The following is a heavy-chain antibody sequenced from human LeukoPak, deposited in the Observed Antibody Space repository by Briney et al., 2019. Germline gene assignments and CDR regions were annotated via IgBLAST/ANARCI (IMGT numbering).Heavy chain of an antibody. D-gene: IGHD3-16*01. J-gene: IGHJ6*04. CDR1: GYSFTNYY. CDR3: ARRRGEDGMDV. Sequence: ASVHVACKASGYSFTNYYMHWVRQAPGQGVEWMGIINPSVGSTSYTQKFQGRVTMTRDTSTSTVYRELSRLTSEDTAVYYGARRRGEDGMDVWGKGTTVTVSS. V-gene: IGHV1-46*01. CDR2: INPSVGST.